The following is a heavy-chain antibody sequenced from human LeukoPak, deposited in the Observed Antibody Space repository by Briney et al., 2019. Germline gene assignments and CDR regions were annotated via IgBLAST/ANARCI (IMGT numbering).Heavy chain of an antibody. D-gene: IGHD7-27*01. V-gene: IGHV1-2*02. CDR2: IHPGRGDT. CDR3: ARDHNWGPDY. J-gene: IGHJ4*02. CDR1: GYTFTDHY. Sequence: ASVKVSCKALGYTFTDHYFHWLRQAPGQGSEWMGWIHPGRGDTNIAQKFQGRVSLTRDMSISTAYMELSRLTSDDTAVYYCARDHNWGPDYWGQGTLVSASS.